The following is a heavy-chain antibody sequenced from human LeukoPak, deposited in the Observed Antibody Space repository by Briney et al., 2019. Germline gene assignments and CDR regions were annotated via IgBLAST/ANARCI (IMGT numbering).Heavy chain of an antibody. J-gene: IGHJ4*02. CDR2: INHSGST. Sequence: PSETLSLTCAVYGGSFSGYYWSWIRQPPGKGLEWIGEINHSGSTNYNTSLKSRVTISVDTSKNQFSLKLSSVTATDTAVYYCASGDGSGSYLVYWGQGTLVTVSS. CDR1: GGSFSGYY. CDR3: ASGDGSGSYLVY. D-gene: IGHD3-10*01. V-gene: IGHV4-34*01.